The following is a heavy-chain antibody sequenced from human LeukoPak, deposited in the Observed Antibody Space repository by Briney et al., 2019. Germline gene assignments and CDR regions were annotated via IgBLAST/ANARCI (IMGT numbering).Heavy chain of an antibody. J-gene: IGHJ4*02. V-gene: IGHV3-48*02. Sequence: PGGSLRLSCAASGFTFSSYSMNWVRLAPGRGLEWVSYISSSSSTIYYADSVKGRFTISRDNAKNSLYLQMNSLRDEDTAVYYCASLYDYVWGSYRYLNPSDYWGQGTLVTVSS. CDR2: ISSSSSTI. CDR1: GFTFSSYS. CDR3: ASLYDYVWGSYRYLNPSDY. D-gene: IGHD3-16*02.